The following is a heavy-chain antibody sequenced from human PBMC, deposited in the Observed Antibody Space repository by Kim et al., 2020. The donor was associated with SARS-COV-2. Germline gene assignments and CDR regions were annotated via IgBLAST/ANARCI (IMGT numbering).Heavy chain of an antibody. V-gene: IGHV4-31*03. J-gene: IGHJ3*02. Sequence: SETLSLTCTVSGGSISSGGYYWSWIRQHPGKGLEWIGYIYYSGSTYYNPYLKSRVTISVDTSKNQFSLKLSSVTAADTAVYYCARAPTFWSGYSSGAFDIWGQGTMVTVSS. CDR3: ARAPTFWSGYSSGAFDI. CDR1: GGSISSGGYY. CDR2: IYYSGST. D-gene: IGHD3-3*01.